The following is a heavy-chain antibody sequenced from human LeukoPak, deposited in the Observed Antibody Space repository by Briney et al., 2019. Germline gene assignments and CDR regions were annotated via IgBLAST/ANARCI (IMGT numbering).Heavy chain of an antibody. CDR2: IHYGGNT. V-gene: IGHV4-39*01. CDR3: ARRRTRPERFDY. J-gene: IGHJ4*02. Sequence: SETLSLTCTVSGGSISTSGYDWAWIRQPPGKGLEWMGSIHYGGNTHYNPSLESRLTISVDTSKNQFSLKLSSVTAADTAFYYCARRRTRPERFDYWGQGALVIVSS. D-gene: IGHD1-14*01. CDR1: GGSISTSGYD.